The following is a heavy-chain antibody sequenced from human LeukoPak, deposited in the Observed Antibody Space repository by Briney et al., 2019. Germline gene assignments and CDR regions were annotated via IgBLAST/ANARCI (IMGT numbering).Heavy chain of an antibody. D-gene: IGHD2-15*01. V-gene: IGHV3-30*02. J-gene: IGHJ4*02. Sequence: PGGSLRLSCAASGFTFSSYGMHWVRQAPGKGLEWVAFIRYVGSNKYYADSVKGRFTISRDNSKNTLYLQMNSLRAEDTAVYYCATLVVVAATSFDYWGQGTLVTVSS. CDR2: IRYVGSNK. CDR3: ATLVVVAATSFDY. CDR1: GFTFSSYG.